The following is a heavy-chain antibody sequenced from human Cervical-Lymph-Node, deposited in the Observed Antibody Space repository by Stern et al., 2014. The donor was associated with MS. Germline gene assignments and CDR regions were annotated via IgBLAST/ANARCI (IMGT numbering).Heavy chain of an antibody. D-gene: IGHD5-18*01. J-gene: IGHJ4*02. CDR2: IKSENEGGKR. Sequence: VQRVESGGGLEKPGGPIRLSCAGSGFTFSNAWMTWVRQAPGTGLEGVGRIKSENEGGKRNDAAPVKGRFTISRDDSKNTLYLQMNSLKTEDTAVYYCTTHKGYPDYWGQGTLVTVSS. V-gene: IGHV3-15*01. CDR3: TTHKGYPDY. CDR1: GFTFSNAW.